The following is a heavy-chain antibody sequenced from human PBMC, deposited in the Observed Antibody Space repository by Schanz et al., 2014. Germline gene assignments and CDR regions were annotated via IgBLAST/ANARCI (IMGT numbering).Heavy chain of an antibody. J-gene: IGHJ4*02. V-gene: IGHV1-69*08. Sequence: QVQLVQSGAEVKKPGSSVKVSCKASGGTFSSYTISWVRQAPGQGLEWMGRIIPILGIANYAQKFQGRVTITADRSTSTAYMELSSLRFDDTAVYYCARDFSAYVGNYFDYWGQGTLVTVSS. D-gene: IGHD5-12*01. CDR3: ARDFSAYVGNYFDY. CDR1: GGTFSSYT. CDR2: IIPILGIA.